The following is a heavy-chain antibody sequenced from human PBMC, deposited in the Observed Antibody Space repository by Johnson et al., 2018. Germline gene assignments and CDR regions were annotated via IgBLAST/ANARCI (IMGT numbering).Heavy chain of an antibody. CDR3: ARGTGGYDYDYYYYMDV. J-gene: IGHJ6*03. CDR1: GGSISSYY. V-gene: IGHV4-59*01. Sequence: QVQLQESGPGLVKPSETLSLTCTVSGGSISSYYWSWIRQPPGKGLEWIGYIYYSGSTNYNPSLKSRVTISVDTSKNQFSLKLSSVTAADTAGYYCARGTGGYDYDYYYYMDVWGKGTTVTVSS. D-gene: IGHD5-12*01. CDR2: IYYSGST.